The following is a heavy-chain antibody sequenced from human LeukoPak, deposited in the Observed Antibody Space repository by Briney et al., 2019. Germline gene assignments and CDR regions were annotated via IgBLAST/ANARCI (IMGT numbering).Heavy chain of an antibody. CDR1: GGSISNYY. Sequence: PSETLSLTCTVSGGSISNYYGSWIRQPPGKGLEWIGYIYDSRYTNYNPSLKSRGTISVDTSKNQFSLRLTSVTAADTAVYYCARHALGTENWGQGTLVTVSS. CDR3: ARHALGTEN. V-gene: IGHV4-59*08. J-gene: IGHJ4*02. D-gene: IGHD1-14*01. CDR2: IYDSRYT.